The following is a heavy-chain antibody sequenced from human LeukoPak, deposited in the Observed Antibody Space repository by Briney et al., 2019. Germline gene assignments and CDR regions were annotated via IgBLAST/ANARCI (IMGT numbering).Heavy chain of an antibody. CDR2: ISYDGNSK. CDR3: AKDVAYSGSYGEDY. Sequence: AGGSLRLSCAASGFTCSNYAMHWVRQAPGKGLEWVAMISYDGNSKHYADSVKGRFTISRDNSKNTLYLQMNSLRAEDTAVYYCAKDVAYSGSYGEDYWGQGTLVTVSS. V-gene: IGHV3-30*18. D-gene: IGHD1-26*01. CDR1: GFTCSNYA. J-gene: IGHJ4*02.